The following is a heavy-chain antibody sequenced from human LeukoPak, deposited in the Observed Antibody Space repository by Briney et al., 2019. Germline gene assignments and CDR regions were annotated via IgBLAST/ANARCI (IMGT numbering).Heavy chain of an antibody. V-gene: IGHV4-61*01. CDR2: IYYSGST. J-gene: IGHJ4*02. D-gene: IGHD6-13*01. CDR1: GVYVNRGTFF. Sequence: AETLSLTCAVSGVYVNRGTFFWTWIRQPPGKGLEWIGYIYYSGSTNYNPSLKSRVTISVDTSKNQFSLKLSSVTAADTAVYYCAREVYSPYYFDYWGQGTLVTVSS. CDR3: AREVYSPYYFDY.